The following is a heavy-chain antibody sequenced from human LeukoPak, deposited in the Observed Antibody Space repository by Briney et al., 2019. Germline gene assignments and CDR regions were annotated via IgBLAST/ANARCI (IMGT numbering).Heavy chain of an antibody. D-gene: IGHD3-3*01. CDR3: AKESPSAGLEY. Sequence: GGSLRLSCAASGFTFSSYAMHWVRQAPGKGLEWVSVFYNTGYTYYADSVKGRFTISRDHSKNTLYLQMNTLRAEDTAVYYCAKESPSAGLEYWGQGTLVTVSS. CDR1: GFTFSSYA. J-gene: IGHJ4*02. CDR2: FYNTGYT. V-gene: IGHV3-NL1*01.